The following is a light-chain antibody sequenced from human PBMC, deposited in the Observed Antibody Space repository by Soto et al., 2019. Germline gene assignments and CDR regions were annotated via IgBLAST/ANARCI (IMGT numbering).Light chain of an antibody. CDR2: DNN. V-gene: IGLV1-51*01. Sequence: QSVLTQPPSVSAAPGQTVTISCSGSSSNIGNNYVSWYQQLPGTAPKLLIYDNNKRPSGIPDRFSGSKSGTSATLGITGLQTGDEADYYCGTWDGSLGAGVFGGGTKLTVL. CDR1: SSNIGNNY. CDR3: GTWDGSLGAGV. J-gene: IGLJ3*02.